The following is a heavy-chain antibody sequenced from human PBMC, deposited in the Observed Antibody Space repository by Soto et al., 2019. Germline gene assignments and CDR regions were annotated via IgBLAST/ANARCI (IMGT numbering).Heavy chain of an antibody. D-gene: IGHD6-13*01. J-gene: IGHJ6*02. CDR1: GYIFTSYY. V-gene: IGHV1-46*01. Sequence: ASVKVSCKTSGYIFTSYYIHWVRQAPGQGLEWMGIINPSGGTTTYAQKFQGRVTMTRDTSTSTVYMELSSLRSEDTAVYYCARGFPEVSSSWSRYYYYYYGMDVWGQGTTVTVSS. CDR3: ARGFPEVSSSWSRYYYYYYGMDV. CDR2: INPSGGTT.